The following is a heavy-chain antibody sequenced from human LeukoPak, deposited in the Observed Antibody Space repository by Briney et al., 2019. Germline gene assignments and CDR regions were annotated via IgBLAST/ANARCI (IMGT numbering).Heavy chain of an antibody. J-gene: IGHJ4*02. CDR1: GGSIGSDY. CDR3: AGRWALTGEPN. Sequence: SETLSLTCTVSGGSIGSDYWSWVRQPPGKGLEWIGEISYRGSTNYNPSLKSRVTISIDESKDQFSLTLNSVTAADTAVYYCAGRWALTGEPNWGQGTLVTVSS. CDR2: ISYRGST. V-gene: IGHV4-59*12. D-gene: IGHD7-27*01.